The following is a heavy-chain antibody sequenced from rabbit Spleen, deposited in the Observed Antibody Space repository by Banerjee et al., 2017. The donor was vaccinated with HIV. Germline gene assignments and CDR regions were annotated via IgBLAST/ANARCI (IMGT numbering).Heavy chain of an antibody. J-gene: IGHJ6*01. CDR3: ARDTSSSFSSYGMDL. V-gene: IGHV1S40*01. CDR1: GFSFSSDYD. Sequence: QSLEESGGGLVKPGASLTLTCKASGFSFSSDYDMCWVRQAPGKGLEWIACIDTGSSGFTYFATWAKGRFTCSKTSSTTVTLQMTRLTAADTATYFCARDTSSSFSSYGMDLWGPGTLVTV. CDR2: IDTGSSGFT. D-gene: IGHD1-1*01.